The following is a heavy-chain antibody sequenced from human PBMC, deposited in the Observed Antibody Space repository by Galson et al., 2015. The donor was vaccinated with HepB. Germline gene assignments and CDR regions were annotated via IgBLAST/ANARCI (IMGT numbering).Heavy chain of an antibody. D-gene: IGHD3-10*01. CDR3: AGYYWAYSYYMDV. J-gene: IGHJ6*03. V-gene: IGHV3-69-1*01. CDR1: GFTFSDFA. Sequence: SLRLSCAASGFTFSDFAMVWVRQAPGVGLEWVSTCGSGNIKYYADSAKGRFTISRDNAKNSLLLHMNSLNAEDTAVYYCAGYYWAYSYYMDVWGKGTTVTVSS. CDR2: CGSGNIK.